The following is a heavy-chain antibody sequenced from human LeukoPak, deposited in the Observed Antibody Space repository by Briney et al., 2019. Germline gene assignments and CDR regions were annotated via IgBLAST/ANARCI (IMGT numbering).Heavy chain of an antibody. V-gene: IGHV3-9*01. CDR2: ISLNSGSI. CDR1: RFTLDDYA. J-gene: IGHJ6*01. Sequence: PRGSLRLSRAPSRFTLDDYAIHGVHPAPRRGLAGVSGISLNSGSIGYAESVNGRLTISRDNAKHSLYLQVNSLRAEGAALYDCAKGGQNYYYYYGMDVWGQGGTVTVSS. CDR3: AKGGQNYYYYYGMDV.